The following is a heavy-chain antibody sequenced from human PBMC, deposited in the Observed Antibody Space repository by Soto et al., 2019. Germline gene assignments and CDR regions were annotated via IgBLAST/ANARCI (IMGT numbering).Heavy chain of an antibody. D-gene: IGHD2-15*01. CDR3: ARDRISRGYYYGMDV. J-gene: IGHJ6*02. V-gene: IGHV3-11*04. Sequence: GGSLRLSCAASGFTFSDYYMGWIRQAPGKGLEWVSYISTNGRTIYYADSVKGRFTISRDNAKNSLYLQMNSLRAEDTAVYYCARDRISRGYYYGMDVWGQGTTVTVSS. CDR2: ISTNGRTI. CDR1: GFTFSDYY.